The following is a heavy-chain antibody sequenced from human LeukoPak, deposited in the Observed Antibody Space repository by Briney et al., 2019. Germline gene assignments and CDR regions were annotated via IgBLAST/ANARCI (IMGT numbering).Heavy chain of an antibody. J-gene: IGHJ3*02. CDR1: GFTFSSYA. Sequence: GGSLRLSCAASGFTFSSYAMHWVRQAPGKGLEWVAVISYDGSNKYYADSVKGRFTISRDNSKNTLYLQMNSLRAEDTAVYYCARGSLGSSGSGDAFDIWGQGTIVTVSS. CDR2: ISYDGSNK. CDR3: ARGSLGSSGSGDAFDI. D-gene: IGHD3-22*01. V-gene: IGHV3-30*04.